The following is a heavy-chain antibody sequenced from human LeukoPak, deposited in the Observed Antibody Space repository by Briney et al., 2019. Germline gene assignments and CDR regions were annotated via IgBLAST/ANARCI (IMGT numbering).Heavy chain of an antibody. V-gene: IGHV4-4*07. CDR2: IYTSGST. Sequence: SETLSLTCTVSGGSISSYYWSWIRQPAGKGLEWIGRIYTSGSTNYNPSLKSRVTISVDTSKNQFSLKLSSVTAADTAVYYCAGGSGSYFSDAFDIWGQGTMVTVSS. D-gene: IGHD1-26*01. CDR3: AGGSGSYFSDAFDI. J-gene: IGHJ3*02. CDR1: GGSISSYY.